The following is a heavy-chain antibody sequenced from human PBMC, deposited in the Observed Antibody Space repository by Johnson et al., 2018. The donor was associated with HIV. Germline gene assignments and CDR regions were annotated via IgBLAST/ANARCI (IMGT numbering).Heavy chain of an antibody. D-gene: IGHD3-16*01. CDR1: GFTFSSYA. CDR2: ISYAGSNK. V-gene: IGHV3-30*04. Sequence: QVQLVESGGGVVQPGRSLRLSCAASGFTFSSYAMHWVRQAPGKGLEWVEVISYAGSNKYYADSVKGRFTISRDNAKNSLYLQMNSLRAEDTAVYYCTRGGGAFDIWGQGTMVTVSS. CDR3: TRGGGAFDI. J-gene: IGHJ3*02.